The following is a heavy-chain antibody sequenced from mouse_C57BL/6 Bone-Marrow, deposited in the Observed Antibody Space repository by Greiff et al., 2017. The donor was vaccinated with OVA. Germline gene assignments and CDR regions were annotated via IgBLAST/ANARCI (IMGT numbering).Heavy chain of an antibody. V-gene: IGHV1-64*01. CDR1: GYTFTSYW. CDR2: IHPNSGST. D-gene: IGHD2-3*01. Sequence: VQLQQPGAELVKPGASVKLSCKASGYTFTSYWMHWVKQRPGQGLEWIGRIHPNSGSTNYTEKFTSKATLTADKSSSTAYMQLSSLTSEDSAVYYCARERGWLLDNLDYWGQGTTLTVSS. CDR3: ARERGWLLDNLDY. J-gene: IGHJ2*01.